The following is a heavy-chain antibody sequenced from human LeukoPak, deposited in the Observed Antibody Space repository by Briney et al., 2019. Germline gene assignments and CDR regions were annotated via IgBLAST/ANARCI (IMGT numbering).Heavy chain of an antibody. D-gene: IGHD3-9*01. CDR1: GYTFTSYA. CDR3: ARVTHDILTGYYYFDY. Sequence: ASVKVSCKASGYTFTSYAMNWVRQAPGQGLEWMGWINTNTGNPTYAQGFTGRFVFSLDTSVSTAYLQISSLKAEDTAVYYCARVTHDILTGYYYFDYWGQGTLVTVSS. J-gene: IGHJ4*02. CDR2: INTNTGNP. V-gene: IGHV7-4-1*02.